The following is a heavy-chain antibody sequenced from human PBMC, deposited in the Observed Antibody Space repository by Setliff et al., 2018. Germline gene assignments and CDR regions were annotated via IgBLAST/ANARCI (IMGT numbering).Heavy chain of an antibody. CDR1: GYTFSGYY. V-gene: IGHV1-8*02. J-gene: IGHJ6*03. CDR3: ARAQSWSGGPSQSLRSIWYYHYY. Sequence: GASVKVSCKASGYTFSGYYMHWVRQATGQGLEWMGWMNPNSGNTGYAQKFQGRVTVTRNTSISTAYMDLSSLRFEDTAVYYCARAQSWSGGPSQSLRSIWYYHYY. D-gene: IGHD3-3*01. CDR2: MNPNSGNT.